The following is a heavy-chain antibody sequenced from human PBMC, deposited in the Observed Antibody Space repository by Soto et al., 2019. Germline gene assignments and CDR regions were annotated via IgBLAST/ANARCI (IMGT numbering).Heavy chain of an antibody. CDR2: ISAYNGNT. V-gene: IGHV1-18*01. D-gene: IGHD6-13*01. J-gene: IGHJ5*02. CDR1: GYTFTSYG. CDR3: ARDALDSSSWYWFDP. Sequence: ASVKVSCKASGYTFTSYGISWVRQAPGQGLEWMGWISAYNGNTNYAQKLQGRVTMTTDTSTSTAYMELRSLRSDDTAVYYCARDALDSSSWYWFDPWGQGTLVTVTS.